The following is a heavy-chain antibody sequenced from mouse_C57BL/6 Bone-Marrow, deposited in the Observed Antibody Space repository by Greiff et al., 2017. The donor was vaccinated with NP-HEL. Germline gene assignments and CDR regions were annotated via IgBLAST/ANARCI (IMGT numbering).Heavy chain of an antibody. Sequence: QVQLQQPGAELVKPGASVKLSCKASGYTFTSYWMQWVKQRPGQGLEWIGEIDPSDSYTNYNQKFKGKATLTVDTSSSTAYMQLSSLTSEDSAVYYCAGERDYGWDYWGQGTTLTVSS. CDR2: IDPSDSYT. J-gene: IGHJ2*01. D-gene: IGHD1-2*01. CDR3: AGERDYGWDY. V-gene: IGHV1-50*01. CDR1: GYTFTSYW.